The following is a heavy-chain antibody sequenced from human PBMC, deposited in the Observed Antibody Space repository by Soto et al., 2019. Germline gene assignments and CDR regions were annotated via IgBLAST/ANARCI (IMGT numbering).Heavy chain of an antibody. Sequence: EVQLEESGGGLVQPGGSLRLSCAASGFTFTIHWMTWVRQTPGKGLEWVANVKPDGSERNFVDSVRGRFTISRDNAKNSVYLQMNSLRAEDTAVYYCARIRDGGGYDMWGQGTMVTVSS. J-gene: IGHJ3*02. CDR2: VKPDGSER. D-gene: IGHD3-22*01. V-gene: IGHV3-7*01. CDR3: ARIRDGGGYDM. CDR1: GFTFTIHW.